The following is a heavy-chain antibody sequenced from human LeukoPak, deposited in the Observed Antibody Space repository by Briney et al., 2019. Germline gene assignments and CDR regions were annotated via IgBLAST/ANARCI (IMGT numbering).Heavy chain of an antibody. CDR1: GFTFSSYS. CDR2: IKQDGSEK. Sequence: HPGGSLRLSCAASGFTFSSYSMNWVRQAPGKGLEWVANIKQDGSEKYYVDSVKGRFTISRDNAKNSLYLQMNSLRAEDTAVYYCARDRVGQWLDHYYFDYWGQGTMVTVSS. CDR3: ARDRVGQWLDHYYFDY. D-gene: IGHD6-19*01. J-gene: IGHJ4*03. V-gene: IGHV3-7*01.